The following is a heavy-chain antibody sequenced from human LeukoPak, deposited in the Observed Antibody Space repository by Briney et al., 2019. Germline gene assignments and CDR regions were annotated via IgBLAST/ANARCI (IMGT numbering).Heavy chain of an antibody. CDR1: GFTDSSNY. V-gene: IGHV3-53*01. CDR2: IYSGGST. D-gene: IGHD3-10*01. CDR3: ARPQQRTMVRGSAFDI. J-gene: IGHJ3*02. Sequence: PGGFLRVSCPASGFTDSSNYMSCVRQAPGKGLEWVSVIYSGGSTYYADSVKGRFTISRDNSKNTLYLQMNSLRAEDTAVYYCARPQQRTMVRGSAFDIWGQGTMVTVSS.